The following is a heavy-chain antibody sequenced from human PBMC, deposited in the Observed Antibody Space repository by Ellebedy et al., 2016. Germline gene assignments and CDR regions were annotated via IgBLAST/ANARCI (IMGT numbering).Heavy chain of an antibody. CDR3: ARGLQGFIVVGELAFDY. CDR1: GGSISSSSYY. Sequence: SETLSLXXTVSGGSISSSSYYWGWIRQPPGKGLEWIGYIYYSGSTYYNPSLKSRVTISVDTSKNQFSLKLSSVTAADTAVYYCARGLQGFIVVGELAFDYWGQGTLVTVSS. D-gene: IGHD2-21*01. CDR2: IYYSGST. J-gene: IGHJ4*02. V-gene: IGHV4-31*03.